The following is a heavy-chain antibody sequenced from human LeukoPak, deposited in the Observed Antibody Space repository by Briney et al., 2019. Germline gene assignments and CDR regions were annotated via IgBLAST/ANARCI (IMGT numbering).Heavy chain of an antibody. D-gene: IGHD4-17*01. V-gene: IGHV4-31*03. CDR1: GGSISSGGYY. Sequence: PSQTLSLTCTVSGGSISSGGYYWSWIRQHPGKGLEWIGYIYYSGSTYYNPSLKSRVTISVDTSKNQFSLKLSSVTAADPAVYYCARADDYGRWFDPWGQGTLVTVSS. CDR3: ARADDYGRWFDP. CDR2: IYYSGST. J-gene: IGHJ5*02.